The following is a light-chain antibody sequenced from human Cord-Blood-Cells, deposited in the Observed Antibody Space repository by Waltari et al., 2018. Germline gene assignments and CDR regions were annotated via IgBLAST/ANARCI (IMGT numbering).Light chain of an antibody. Sequence: QSVLTQPPSASGTPGQRVTISCSGSSSNIGSNTVNWYQQLPGTAPKLLNYSNTRRPSGAPDRFSGSKSGTSASLAISGLQSEDEADYYCAAWDDSLNGPVFGGGTKLTVL. CDR2: SNT. J-gene: IGLJ3*02. CDR1: SSNIGSNT. V-gene: IGLV1-44*01. CDR3: AAWDDSLNGPV.